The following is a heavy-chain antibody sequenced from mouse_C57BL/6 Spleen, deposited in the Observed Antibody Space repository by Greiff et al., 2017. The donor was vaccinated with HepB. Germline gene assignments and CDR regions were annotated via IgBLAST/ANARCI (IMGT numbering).Heavy chain of an antibody. CDR2: ISDGGSYT. V-gene: IGHV5-4*01. CDR1: GFTFSSYA. D-gene: IGHD2-3*01. J-gene: IGHJ4*01. CDR3: ARDPGDGAMDY. Sequence: EVQLVESGGGLVKPGGSLKLSCAASGFTFSSYAMSWVRQTPEKRLEWVATISDGGSYTYYPDNVKGRFTISRDNAKNNLYLQMSHLKSEDTAMYYCARDPGDGAMDYWGQGTSVTVSS.